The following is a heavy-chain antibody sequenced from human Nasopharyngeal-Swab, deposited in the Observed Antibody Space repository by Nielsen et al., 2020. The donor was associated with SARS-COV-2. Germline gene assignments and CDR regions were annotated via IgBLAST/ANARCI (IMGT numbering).Heavy chain of an antibody. V-gene: IGHV4-39*07. Sequence: WIRQPPGKGLEWIANIYDSGITFDNPSLRSRVLISIDSSKNEFSLRLSAMTAADTAVYYCARGLNYDYDSRGFFYVSSFDYWGQGILVTVSS. D-gene: IGHD3-22*01. J-gene: IGHJ4*02. CDR3: ARGLNYDYDSRGFFYVSSFDY. CDR2: IYDSGIT.